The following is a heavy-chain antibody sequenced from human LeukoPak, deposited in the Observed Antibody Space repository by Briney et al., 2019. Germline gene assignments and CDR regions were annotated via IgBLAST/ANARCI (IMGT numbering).Heavy chain of an antibody. CDR3: ARHSENFDWLLYFDY. Sequence: GESLQISSQGSGYSFTSYWIGWVRPVPGKGLEWMGIIYPGDSDTRYSPSFQGQVTISADKSISTTYLQWSSLKASDTAMYYCARHSENFDWLLYFDYWGQGTLVTVSS. D-gene: IGHD3-9*01. CDR2: IYPGDSDT. CDR1: GYSFTSYW. V-gene: IGHV5-51*01. J-gene: IGHJ4*02.